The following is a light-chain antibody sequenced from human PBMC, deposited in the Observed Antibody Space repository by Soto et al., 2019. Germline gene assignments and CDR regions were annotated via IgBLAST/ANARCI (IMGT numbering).Light chain of an antibody. Sequence: QSVLTQPASVSGSPGQSITISCTGTTTDLGTYNLVSWYQQHPGNAPRLIIYEGSKRPSGVSNRFSGSKSGNTASLTISGLQAEDEADYYCTSYTSSNILVFGGGTKLTVL. CDR1: TTDLGTYNL. J-gene: IGLJ3*02. CDR3: TSYTSSNILV. CDR2: EGS. V-gene: IGLV2-14*02.